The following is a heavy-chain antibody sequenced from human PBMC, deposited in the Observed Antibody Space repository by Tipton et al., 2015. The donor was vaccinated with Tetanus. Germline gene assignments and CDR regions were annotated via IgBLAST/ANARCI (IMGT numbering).Heavy chain of an antibody. V-gene: IGHV4-34*01. CDR2: INHSGST. Sequence: GLVKPSETLSLTCAVYGGSFSGYYWSWIRQPPGKGLEWIGEINHSGSTNYNPSLKSRVTISVDTSKNQFSLKLSSVTAAETAVYYCARGRANYYGSGSYYNPTPYYFDYWGQGTLVTVSS. CDR3: ARGRANYYGSGSYYNPTPYYFDY. J-gene: IGHJ4*02. CDR1: GGSFSGYY. D-gene: IGHD3-10*01.